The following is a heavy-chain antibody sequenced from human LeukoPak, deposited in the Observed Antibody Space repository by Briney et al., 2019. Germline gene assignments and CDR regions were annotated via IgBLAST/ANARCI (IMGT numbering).Heavy chain of an antibody. V-gene: IGHV4-38-2*01. CDR3: ARQDYYVSRVIDAFDS. J-gene: IGHJ3*02. D-gene: IGHD3-22*01. CDR1: GYSISSGYY. CDR2: IYHSGST. Sequence: SETLSLTCAVSGYSISSGYYWGWIRQPPGKGLEWIGSIYHSGSTYYNPSLKSRVTISVDTSKNQFSLKLSCVTGADTALYSCARQDYYVSRVIDAFDSWGQGTMVTVSS.